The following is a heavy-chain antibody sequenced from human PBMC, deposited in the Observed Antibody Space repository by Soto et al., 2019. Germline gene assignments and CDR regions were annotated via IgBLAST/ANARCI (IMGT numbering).Heavy chain of an antibody. V-gene: IGHV3-30*18. CDR2: ISYDGNNK. CDR1: GFTFSSYA. J-gene: IGHJ6*02. D-gene: IGHD3-3*01. CDR3: AKDVLRVLESLAFYGMDV. Sequence: GGSLRLSCAASGFTFSSYAMHWVRQAPGKGLDWVAVISYDGNNKYYSDSVKDRFTISRDNSKNTLYLQINSLRAEDTAVYYCAKDVLRVLESLAFYGMDVWGQGTTVTVYS.